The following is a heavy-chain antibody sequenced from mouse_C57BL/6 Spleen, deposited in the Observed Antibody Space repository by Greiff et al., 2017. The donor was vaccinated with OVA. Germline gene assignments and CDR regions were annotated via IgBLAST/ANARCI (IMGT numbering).Heavy chain of an antibody. V-gene: IGHV1-53*01. Sequence: QVQLQQPGTELVKPGASVKLSCKASGYTFTSYWMHWVKQRPGQGLEWIGNINPSNGGTNYNEKFKSKATLTVDKSSSTAYMQLSSLTSEDSAVYYCARERGAYDYDGTSFAYWGQGTLVTVSA. J-gene: IGHJ3*01. CDR3: ARERGAYDYDGTSFAY. CDR2: INPSNGGT. CDR1: GYTFTSYW. D-gene: IGHD2-4*01.